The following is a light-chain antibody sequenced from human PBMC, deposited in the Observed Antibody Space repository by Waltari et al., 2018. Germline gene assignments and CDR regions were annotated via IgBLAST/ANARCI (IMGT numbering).Light chain of an antibody. J-gene: IGLJ1*01. V-gene: IGLV2-14*01. CDR1: SSDVGGYNY. CDR3: SSYTSSSTYV. CDR2: DVS. Sequence: QSALPQPASVSGSPGQSITISCTGTSSDVGGYNYVSWYQQHPGKAPQLMIYDVSNRPSGVSNRFSGSKSGNTASLTISGLQAEDEADYYCSSYTSSSTYVFGTGTKVTVL.